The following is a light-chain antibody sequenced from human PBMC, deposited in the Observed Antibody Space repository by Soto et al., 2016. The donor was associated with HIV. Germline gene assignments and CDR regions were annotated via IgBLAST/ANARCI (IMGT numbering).Light chain of an antibody. CDR2: GAS. CDR1: QDINNY. V-gene: IGKV1-16*01. Sequence: DIQMTQSPSSLSASVGDTVTITCRASQDINNYLAWFQQKPGKAPKSLIYGASTLQSGVPSRFSGSESGTDFTLTISSLQPEDFATYYCQQTYNTRMYTFGQGTKLEIK. CDR3: QQTYNTRMYT. J-gene: IGKJ2*01.